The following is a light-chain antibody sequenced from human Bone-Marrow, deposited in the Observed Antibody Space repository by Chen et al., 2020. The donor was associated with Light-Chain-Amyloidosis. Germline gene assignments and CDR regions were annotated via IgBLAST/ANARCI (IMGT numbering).Light chain of an antibody. Sequence: DLVMTQSPDSLAVSLGERATINCKSSQSVLYSSNNKNYLASYQQKPGQHPKLLIYWASTRACGVPDRFSGGGYGTEFTVTISSLQAEDVAVYYSQQYYRTLWTFGQGTKVDIK. CDR2: WAS. CDR3: QQYYRTLWT. J-gene: IGKJ1*01. V-gene: IGKV4-1*01. CDR1: QSVLYSSNNKNY.